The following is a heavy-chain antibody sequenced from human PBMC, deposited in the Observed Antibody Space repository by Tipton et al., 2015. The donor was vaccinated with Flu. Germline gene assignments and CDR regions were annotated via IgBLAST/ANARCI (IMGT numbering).Heavy chain of an antibody. CDR2: IKEDGRET. D-gene: IGHD1-1*01. CDR3: VQLKFL. Sequence: SLRLSCVASGFDFSDYWMTWVRQAPGKGLEWVANIKEDGRETYYADSVKGRFTISRDNAKRSLFLQMNSLRAEDTAVYYCVQLKFLWGQGTLVSASS. V-gene: IGHV3-7*01. CDR1: GFDFSDYW. J-gene: IGHJ4*02.